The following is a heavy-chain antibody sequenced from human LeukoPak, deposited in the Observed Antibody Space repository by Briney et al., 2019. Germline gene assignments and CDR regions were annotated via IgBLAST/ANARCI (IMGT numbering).Heavy chain of an antibody. CDR1: GGSISSYY. CDR3: ARGRIAAAGPDAFDI. D-gene: IGHD6-13*01. Sequence: SETLSLTCTVSGGSISSYYWSWIRQPPGKGLEWIGYIYYSGSTNYNPSLKSRVTISVDTSKNQFSLKLSSVTAADTAVYYCARGRIAAAGPDAFDIWGQGTMVTVSS. J-gene: IGHJ3*02. CDR2: IYYSGST. V-gene: IGHV4-59*08.